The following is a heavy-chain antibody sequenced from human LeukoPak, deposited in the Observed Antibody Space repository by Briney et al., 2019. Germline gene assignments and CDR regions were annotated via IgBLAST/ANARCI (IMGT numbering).Heavy chain of an antibody. CDR2: ISSSSSYI. CDR3: ARDLHSGSYSGGDY. CDR1: GFTFSSYS. D-gene: IGHD1-26*01. V-gene: IGHV3-21*01. Sequence: GGSLRLSCAASGFTFSSYSMNWVRQAPGKGLEWVSSISSSSSYIYYADSVKGRFTISRDNAKNSLYLQMNSLRAEDTAVYYCARDLHSGSYSGGDYWGQGTLVTVSS. J-gene: IGHJ4*02.